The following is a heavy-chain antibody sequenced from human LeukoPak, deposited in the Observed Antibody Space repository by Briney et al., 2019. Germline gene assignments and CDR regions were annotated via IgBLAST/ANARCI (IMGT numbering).Heavy chain of an antibody. CDR1: GGSISSGGYY. Sequence: PSQTLSLTCTVSGGSISSGGYYWSWIRQHPGKGLEWFGYIYYSGRTYYNPSLKGRVTISVDTSKNQFSLKLSSGTAADTAVYYCARGRITMVRGVRNNWFDPWGQGTLVTVSS. V-gene: IGHV4-31*03. J-gene: IGHJ5*02. D-gene: IGHD3-10*01. CDR3: ARGRITMVRGVRNNWFDP. CDR2: IYYSGRT.